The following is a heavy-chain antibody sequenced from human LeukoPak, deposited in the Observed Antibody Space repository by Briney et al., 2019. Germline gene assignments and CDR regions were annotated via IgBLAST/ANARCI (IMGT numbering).Heavy chain of an antibody. CDR2: IYYSGST. Sequence: SETLSLTCTVSGGSISSYYWSWIRQPPGKGLEWIGYIYYSGSTNYNPSLKSRVTISVDTSKNQFSLKLSSVTAADTAVYYCARVVGANNAFDIWGQGTMVTVSS. V-gene: IGHV4-59*01. CDR1: GGSISSYY. J-gene: IGHJ3*02. D-gene: IGHD1-26*01. CDR3: ARVVGANNAFDI.